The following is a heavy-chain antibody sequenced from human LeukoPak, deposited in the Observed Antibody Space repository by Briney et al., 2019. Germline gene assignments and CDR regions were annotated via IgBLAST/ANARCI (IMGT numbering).Heavy chain of an antibody. V-gene: IGHV1-46*01. CDR1: GYTFTHNF. CDR3: ARDTSMGDSAWWFDP. D-gene: IGHD5-12*01. CDR2: INPSGDNT. Sequence: ASVKVPCTASGYTFTHNFMHWVRQAPGQGLEWMGIINPSGDNTWYAQKFQGRVTMTRDMATSTDYMEVNSLRSEDTAVYYGARDTSMGDSAWWFDPWGQGTLVTVSS. J-gene: IGHJ5*02.